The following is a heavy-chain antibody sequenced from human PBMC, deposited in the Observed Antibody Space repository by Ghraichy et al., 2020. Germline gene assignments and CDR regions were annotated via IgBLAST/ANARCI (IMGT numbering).Heavy chain of an antibody. V-gene: IGHV7-4-1*02. CDR1: GYTFRDYE. Sequence: ASVKVSCKTSGYTFRDYEMNWVRQAPEQGLEWLGWISTKSGNPTYAQDFRGRFVFSLDTSVSTAYLQISSLKGEDTALYYCARGSSGWSHFDYWGQGTLVTVSS. CDR2: ISTKSGNP. D-gene: IGHD6-13*01. J-gene: IGHJ4*02. CDR3: ARGSSGWSHFDY.